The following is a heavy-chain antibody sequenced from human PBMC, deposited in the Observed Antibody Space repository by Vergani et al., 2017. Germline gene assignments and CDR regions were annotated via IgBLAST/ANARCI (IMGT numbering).Heavy chain of an antibody. CDR1: GYSFTSYW. CDR3: AXRYYDSSGYDHLYYFDY. D-gene: IGHD3-22*01. V-gene: IGHV5-51*01. J-gene: IGHJ4*02. Sequence: EVQLVQSGAEVKKPGESLKISCKGSGYSFTSYWIGWVRQMPGKGLEWMGIIYPGDSDTRYSPSFQGQVTISADKSISTAYLQWSSLKASDTAMYYCAXRYYDSSGYDHLYYFDYWGQGTLVTVSS. CDR2: IYPGDSDT.